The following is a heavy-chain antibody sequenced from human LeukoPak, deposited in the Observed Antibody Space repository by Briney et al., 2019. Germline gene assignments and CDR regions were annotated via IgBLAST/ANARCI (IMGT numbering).Heavy chain of an antibody. Sequence: PSDTLSLTCTVSGGSLSRGGYYWSWIRQHPGKGLEWIEYIYYSGSTYYNPSLKSRVTISVDTSKNQFSLKLSSVTAADTAVYYCARVPTREWELLLDYWGQGTLVTVSS. J-gene: IGHJ4*02. V-gene: IGHV4-31*03. CDR1: GGSLSRGGYY. CDR3: ARVPTREWELLLDY. D-gene: IGHD1-26*01. CDR2: IYYSGST.